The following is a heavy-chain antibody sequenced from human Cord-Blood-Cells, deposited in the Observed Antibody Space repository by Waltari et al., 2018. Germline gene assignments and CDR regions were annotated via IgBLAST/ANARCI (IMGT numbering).Heavy chain of an antibody. CDR2: IYHSGST. Sequence: QVQLQESGPGLVKPSETLSLTCAVSGYSISRGYYWGWIRQPPGKGLEWIGSIYHSGSTYYNPSLKSRVTISVDTSKTQFSLKLSSVTAADTAVYYCARTDTYYYGSGSYYFDYWGQGTLVTVSS. CDR3: ARTDTYYYGSGSYYFDY. D-gene: IGHD3-10*01. J-gene: IGHJ4*02. V-gene: IGHV4-38-2*01. CDR1: GYSISRGYY.